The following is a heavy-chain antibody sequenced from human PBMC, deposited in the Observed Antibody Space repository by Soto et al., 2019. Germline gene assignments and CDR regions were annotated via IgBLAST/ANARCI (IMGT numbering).Heavy chain of an antibody. J-gene: IGHJ3*02. CDR3: ARDHGVYYGSGRGGAFDI. V-gene: IGHV4-59*01. CDR2: IYYSGST. Sequence: TLSLTCPVSGSGIRCCDGRWILKSPGKGLEWIGYIYYSGSTNYNPSLKSRVTISVDTSKNQFSLKLSSVTAADTAVYYCARDHGVYYGSGRGGAFDIWGQGTMVS. CDR1: GSGIRCCD. D-gene: IGHD3-10*01.